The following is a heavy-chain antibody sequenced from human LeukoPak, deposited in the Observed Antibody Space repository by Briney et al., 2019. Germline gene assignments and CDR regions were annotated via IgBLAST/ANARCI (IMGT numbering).Heavy chain of an antibody. V-gene: IGHV4-4*07. J-gene: IGHJ4*02. CDR1: GGSISSYY. CDR2: IYTSGST. D-gene: IGHD3-3*01. CDR3: ARESVHYDFWSGSDY. Sequence: SETLSLTCTVSGGSISSYYWSWIRQPAGKGLEWIGRIYTSGSTNYNPSLTRRGTMSVETSKNQFPLKLSSVTAADTAVYYCARESVHYDFWSGSDYWGQGTLVTVSS.